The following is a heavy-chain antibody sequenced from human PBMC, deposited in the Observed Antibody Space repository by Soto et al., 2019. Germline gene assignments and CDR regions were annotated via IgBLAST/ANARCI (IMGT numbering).Heavy chain of an antibody. V-gene: IGHV4-59*01. Sequence: SETLSLTCTVSGGSISSYYWSWIRQPPGKGLEWIGYIYYSGSTNYNPSLKSRVTISVDTSKNQFSLKLSSVTAADTAVYYCARNNIVVVPAAIEGRDYYYYYMDVWGKGTTVTVSS. J-gene: IGHJ6*03. CDR1: GGSISSYY. D-gene: IGHD2-2*01. CDR2: IYYSGST. CDR3: ARNNIVVVPAAIEGRDYYYYYMDV.